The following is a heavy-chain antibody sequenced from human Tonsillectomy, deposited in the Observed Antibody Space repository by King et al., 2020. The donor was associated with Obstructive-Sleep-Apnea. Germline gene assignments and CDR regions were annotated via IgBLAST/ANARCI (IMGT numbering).Heavy chain of an antibody. Sequence: EVQLVESGAEVKKPGESLKISCKGSGYSFTSYWIGWVRQMPGKGLEWMGIIDPGDSDTRYCPSFQGQATISADKSISTAYLQWSSLKASDTAMYYCARQVLSSRSRYYDYWGQGTLVTVSS. CDR2: IDPGDSDT. CDR1: GYSFTSYW. V-gene: IGHV5-51*01. J-gene: IGHJ4*02. CDR3: ARQVLSSRSRYYDY. D-gene: IGHD6-13*01.